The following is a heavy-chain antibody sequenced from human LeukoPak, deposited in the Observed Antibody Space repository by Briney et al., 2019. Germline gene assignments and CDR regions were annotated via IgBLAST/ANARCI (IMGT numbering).Heavy chain of an antibody. Sequence: GGSLRLSCAASGSTFSRYWMHWIRQPPGKGLVWVSLIKNDGRTTIYADSVRGRFTISGDNAKNTVYLQMNSLRAEDTAVYYCATGDTYEYDYWGQGTLVTVSS. CDR3: ATGDTYEYDY. CDR2: IKNDGRTT. V-gene: IGHV3-74*01. D-gene: IGHD3-16*01. J-gene: IGHJ4*02. CDR1: GSTFSRYW.